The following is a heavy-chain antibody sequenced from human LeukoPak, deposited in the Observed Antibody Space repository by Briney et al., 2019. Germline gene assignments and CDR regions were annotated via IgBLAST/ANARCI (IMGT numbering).Heavy chain of an antibody. CDR3: AKDPYCSSTSCYPGVYFDY. CDR2: IGGSGGST. V-gene: IGHV3-23*01. D-gene: IGHD2-2*01. CDR1: GFTFSSYA. Sequence: GGSLRLSCAASGFTFSSYAMSWVRQAPGKGLEWVSAIGGSGGSTYYADSVKGRLTISRDNSKNTLYLQMNSLRAEDTAVYYCAKDPYCSSTSCYPGVYFDYWGQGTLVTVSS. J-gene: IGHJ4*02.